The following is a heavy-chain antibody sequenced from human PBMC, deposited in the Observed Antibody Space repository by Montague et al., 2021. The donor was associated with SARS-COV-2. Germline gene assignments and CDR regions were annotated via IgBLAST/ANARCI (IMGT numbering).Heavy chain of an antibody. D-gene: IGHD6-19*01. J-gene: IGHJ4*02. Sequence: SETLSLTCSVSGDSISTSTFYWGWIRQSPGKGLEWIGTIYYNGRTFYNPSLRSRLTISVDPSENQFSLKLNSVTAADTAVYYCATQEDPSGWIPGPFDFWGQGTLLSVSS. CDR2: IYYNGRT. CDR1: GDSISTSTFY. CDR3: ATQEDPSGWIPGPFDF. V-gene: IGHV4-39*01.